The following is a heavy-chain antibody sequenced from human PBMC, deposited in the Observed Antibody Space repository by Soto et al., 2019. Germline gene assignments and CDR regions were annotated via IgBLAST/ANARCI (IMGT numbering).Heavy chain of an antibody. CDR1: GYSFTSYW. CDR3: AVSSSFYYYYYGMDV. CDR2: IYPGDSDT. V-gene: IGHV5-51*01. Sequence: GESLKISCKGSGYSFTSYWVGWVRQMPGKGLEWMGIIYPGDSDTRYSPSFQGQVTISADKSISTAYLQWSSLKASDTAMYYWAVSSSFYYYYYGMDVWGKGTTVTVS. J-gene: IGHJ6*04. D-gene: IGHD6-6*01.